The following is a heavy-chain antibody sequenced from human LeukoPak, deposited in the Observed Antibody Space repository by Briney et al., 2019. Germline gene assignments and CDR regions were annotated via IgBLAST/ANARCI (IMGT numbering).Heavy chain of an antibody. V-gene: IGHV3-23*01. J-gene: IGHJ4*02. Sequence: GGSLRLSCAASGFTFSSYAMSWVRQAPGKGLEWVSAISGSGGSTYYADSVKGRFIISRDNSKNTLYLQMNSLRAEDTAAYYCAKDQRAATDYWGQGTLVTVSS. CDR3: AKDQRAATDY. CDR2: ISGSGGST. CDR1: GFTFSSYA. D-gene: IGHD6-13*01.